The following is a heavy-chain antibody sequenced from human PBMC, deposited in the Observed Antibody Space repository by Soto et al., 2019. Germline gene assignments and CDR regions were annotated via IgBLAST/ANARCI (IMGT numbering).Heavy chain of an antibody. D-gene: IGHD6-6*01. Sequence: GESLKISCAGSGFTFRNFGIHWVRQAPGKGLEWVAYISCHGGIKYYADSVKGPFTISRDNSQNTGDLQMNSLRPEDSAVYYCAKNLASDFSTSLWSRDVWGKGTTVTVSS. CDR2: ISCHGGIK. CDR1: GFTFRNFG. J-gene: IGHJ6*04. V-gene: IGHV3-30*18. CDR3: AKNLASDFSTSLWSRDV.